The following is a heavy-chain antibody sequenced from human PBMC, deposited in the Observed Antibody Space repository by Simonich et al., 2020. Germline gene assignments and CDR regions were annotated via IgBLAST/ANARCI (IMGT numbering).Heavy chain of an antibody. CDR2: ISYDGSNK. J-gene: IGHJ5*02. D-gene: IGHD7-27*01. V-gene: IGHV3-30*07. Sequence: QVQLVESGGGVVQPGRSLRLSCAASGFTFSSYARHWVRQALGKGVEGGAVISYDGSNKYYADSVKGRFTISRDNSKNTLYLQMNSLRAEDTAVYYCARDRNWGWFDPWGQGTLVTVSS. CDR1: GFTFSSYA. CDR3: ARDRNWGWFDP.